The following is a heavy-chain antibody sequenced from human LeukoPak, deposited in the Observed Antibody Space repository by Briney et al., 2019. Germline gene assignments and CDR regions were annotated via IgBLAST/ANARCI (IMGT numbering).Heavy chain of an antibody. CDR3: TTTIGSRYCSSTSCYPHWYFDL. CDR1: GFTFSNAW. D-gene: IGHD2-2*01. CDR2: IKSKTDGGTT. Sequence: GGSLRFSCAASGFTFSNAWISWFRQAPGKGLERVGRIKSKTDGGTTDYAAPVKGRFTISRDDSKNTLYLQMNSLKTEDTAVYYCTTTIGSRYCSSTSCYPHWYFDLWGRGTLVTVSS. V-gene: IGHV3-15*01. J-gene: IGHJ2*01.